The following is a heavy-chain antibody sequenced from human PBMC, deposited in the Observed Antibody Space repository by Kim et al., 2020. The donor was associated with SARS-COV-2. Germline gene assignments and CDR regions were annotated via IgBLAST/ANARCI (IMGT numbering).Heavy chain of an antibody. V-gene: IGHV3-43*02. CDR2: ISGDGGST. CDR1: GFTFDDYA. D-gene: IGHD6-13*01. Sequence: GGSLRLSCAASGFTFDDYAMHWVRQAPGKGLEWVSLISGDGGSTYYADSVKGRFTISRDNSKNSLYLQMNSLRTEDTALYYCAKDTSRAAADLYYYYGMDVWGQGTTVTVSS. J-gene: IGHJ6*02. CDR3: AKDTSRAAADLYYYYGMDV.